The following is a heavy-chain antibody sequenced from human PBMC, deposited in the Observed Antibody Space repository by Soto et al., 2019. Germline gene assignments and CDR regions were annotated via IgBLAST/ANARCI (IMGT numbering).Heavy chain of an antibody. CDR1: GFTFSDYA. V-gene: IGHV3-11*01. Sequence: GGSLRLSCVASGFTFSDYAISWIRQAPGKGLEWLAFIDSRGRTLSYADSVRGRFTISRDNAENSVYLQMESLRDDDTAVYYCARQAARKYIDSWGQGNSVTVSS. CDR2: IDSRGRTL. CDR3: ARQAARKYIDS. J-gene: IGHJ4*02. D-gene: IGHD6-6*01.